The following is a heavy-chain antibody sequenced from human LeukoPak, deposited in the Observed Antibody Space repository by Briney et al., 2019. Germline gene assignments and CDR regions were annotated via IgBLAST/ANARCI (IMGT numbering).Heavy chain of an antibody. J-gene: IGHJ4*02. D-gene: IGHD5-12*01. CDR2: ISAYNGNT. CDR1: AYTFTHYG. CDR3: ARDIVATIQLSYFDN. Sequence: ASVKVSCKASAYTFTHYGISWVRQAPGQGLEWMGWISAYNGNTNYAQKLQGRVTMTTDTSTSTAYMELRSLRSDDTAVYYCARDIVATIQLSYFDNWGQGTLVTVSS. V-gene: IGHV1-18*01.